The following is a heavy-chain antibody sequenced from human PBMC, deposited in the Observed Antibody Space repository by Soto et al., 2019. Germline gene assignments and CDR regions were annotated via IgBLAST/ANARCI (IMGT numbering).Heavy chain of an antibody. CDR3: MRTNSRGHWAAWY. CDR1: GDSVSSGNYY. D-gene: IGHD3-22*01. CDR2: IQASGGT. V-gene: IGHV4-61*01. J-gene: IGHJ4*02. Sequence: PSETLSLTCTVSGDSVSSGNYYWSWIRQPPGKGLEWIGYIQASGGTRYNPSLKSRVYISLDTSKNQFSLMLTSVTAADKAIYYCMRTNSRGHWAAWYWGQGTLVTVLL.